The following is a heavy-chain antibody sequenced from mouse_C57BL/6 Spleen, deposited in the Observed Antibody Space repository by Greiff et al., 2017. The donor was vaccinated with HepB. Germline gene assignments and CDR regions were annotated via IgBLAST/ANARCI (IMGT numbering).Heavy chain of an antibody. J-gene: IGHJ2*01. CDR3: VRHGGAYFDY. Sequence: DVQLVESGGGLVQPKGSLKLSCAASGFSFNTYAMNWVRQAPGKGLEWVARIRSKSNNYATYYADSVKDRFTISRDDSESMLYLQMNNLKTEDTAMYYCVRHGGAYFDYWGQGTTLTVSS. V-gene: IGHV10-1*01. CDR2: IRSKSNNYAT. CDR1: GFSFNTYA.